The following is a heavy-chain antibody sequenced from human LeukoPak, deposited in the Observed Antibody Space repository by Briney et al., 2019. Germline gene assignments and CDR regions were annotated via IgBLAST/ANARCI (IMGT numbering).Heavy chain of an antibody. CDR3: ARCQVVVTAAYYYGMDV. CDR2: ISSSSSYI. Sequence: PGGSLRLSCAASGFTFSSYSMNWVRQAPGKGLEWVSSISSSSSYIYYADSVKGRFTISRDNAKNSLYLQMNSLRAEDTAVYYCARCQVVVTAAYYYGMDVWGQGTTVTVSS. J-gene: IGHJ6*02. CDR1: GFTFSSYS. V-gene: IGHV3-21*01. D-gene: IGHD2-15*01.